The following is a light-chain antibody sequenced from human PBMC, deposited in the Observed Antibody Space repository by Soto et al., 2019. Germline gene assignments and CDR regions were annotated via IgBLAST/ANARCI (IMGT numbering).Light chain of an antibody. V-gene: IGLV2-8*01. CDR1: GSDVGGYNY. Sequence: QSVLTQPPSASGSPGQSAAISFTGTGSDVGGYNYVSWYQQHPGKAPKLMIYEVNKRPSGVPDRFSGSKSGNTASLTVSGLQAEDEADYYCSSYAGSSNVFGTGTKVTVL. CDR2: EVN. J-gene: IGLJ1*01. CDR3: SSYAGSSNV.